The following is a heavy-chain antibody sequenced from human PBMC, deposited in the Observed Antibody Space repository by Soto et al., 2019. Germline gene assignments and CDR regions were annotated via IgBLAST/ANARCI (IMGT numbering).Heavy chain of an antibody. D-gene: IGHD6-19*01. CDR3: ARSGPLAVAGTPYYYGMDV. CDR1: GGSISSSSYY. V-gene: IGHV4-39*01. CDR2: IYYSGST. Sequence: PSETLSLTCTVSGGSISSSSYYWGWIRQPPGKGLEWIGSIYYSGSTYYNPSLKSRVTISVDTSKNQFSLKLSSVTAADTAVYYCARSGPLAVAGTPYYYGMDVWGQGTTVTVSS. J-gene: IGHJ6*02.